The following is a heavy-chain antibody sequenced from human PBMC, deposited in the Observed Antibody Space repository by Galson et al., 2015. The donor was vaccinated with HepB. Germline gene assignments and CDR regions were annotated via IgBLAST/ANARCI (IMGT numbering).Heavy chain of an antibody. CDR3: TTASGSWYFDDYYYGMDV. CDR1: GFTFSNAW. Sequence: SLRLSCAASGFTFSNAWMSWVRQAPGKGLEWVGRIKSKTDGGTTDYAAPVKGRFTISRDDSKNTLYLQMNSLKTEDTAVYYCTTASGSWYFDDYYYGMDVWGQGTTVTVSS. CDR2: IKSKTDGGTT. D-gene: IGHD6-13*01. V-gene: IGHV3-15*01. J-gene: IGHJ6*02.